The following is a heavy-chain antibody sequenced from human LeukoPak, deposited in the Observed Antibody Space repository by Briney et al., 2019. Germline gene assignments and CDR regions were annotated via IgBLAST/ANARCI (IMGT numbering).Heavy chain of an antibody. Sequence: SETLSLTCTVSGYSISSGYYWGWIRQPPGKGLEWIGSIYHSGRTFYNPSLKSRVTISVDTSKNQFSLRLSSVTAADTAVYYCARDREVGATGYYFDYWGQGTLVTVS. CDR3: ARDREVGATGYYFDY. D-gene: IGHD1-26*01. CDR1: GYSISSGYY. J-gene: IGHJ4*02. CDR2: IYHSGRT. V-gene: IGHV4-38-2*02.